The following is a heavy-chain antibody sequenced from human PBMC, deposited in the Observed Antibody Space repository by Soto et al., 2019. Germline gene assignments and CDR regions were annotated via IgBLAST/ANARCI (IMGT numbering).Heavy chain of an antibody. V-gene: IGHV3-43*01. J-gene: IGHJ6*02. Sequence: GGSLRLSCAASGFTFDDYTMHWVRQAPGKGLEWVSLISWDGGSTYYADSVKGRFTISRDNSKNSLYLQMNSLRTEDTALYYCAKNPASHSSSSRQVDYYYGMDVWGQGTTVTVSS. CDR1: GFTFDDYT. D-gene: IGHD6-6*01. CDR3: AKNPASHSSSSRQVDYYYGMDV. CDR2: ISWDGGST.